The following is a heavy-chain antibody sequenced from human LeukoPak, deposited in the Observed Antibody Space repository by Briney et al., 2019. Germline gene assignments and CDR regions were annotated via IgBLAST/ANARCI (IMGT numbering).Heavy chain of an antibody. J-gene: IGHJ5*02. V-gene: IGHV4-4*07. D-gene: IGHD6-13*01. Sequence: SETLSLTCTVSGGSISSYDWSWIRQPAGKGLEWIGRFYTSGPSNYNPYFKSRVTMSVDTSKNQFSLKLRSVTAADTAVYYCAKERQAAGSNWFDPWGQGTLVTVSS. CDR1: GGSISSYD. CDR3: AKERQAAGSNWFDP. CDR2: FYTSGPS.